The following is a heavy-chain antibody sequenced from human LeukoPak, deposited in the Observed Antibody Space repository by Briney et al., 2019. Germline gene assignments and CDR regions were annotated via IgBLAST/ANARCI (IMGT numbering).Heavy chain of an antibody. J-gene: IGHJ4*02. D-gene: IGHD3-9*01. CDR3: ANGPHYNILTGYYKVRSHLDY. Sequence: GGSLRLSCGASGITFSNYGMHWVRQAPGKGLEWAAFIRYDGNNKHYADSVRGRFTISRDNSKSTLYLQMNSLRPEDTAVYYCANGPHYNILTGYYKVRSHLDYWGQGTLVTVSS. CDR2: IRYDGNNK. CDR1: GITFSNYG. V-gene: IGHV3-30*02.